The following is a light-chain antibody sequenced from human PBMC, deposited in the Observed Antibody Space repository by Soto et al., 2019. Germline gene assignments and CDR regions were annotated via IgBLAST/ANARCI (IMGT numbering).Light chain of an antibody. CDR3: QQYNNWPLT. V-gene: IGKV3D-15*01. Sequence: EIVLTQSPGTLSLSPGEGATLSCRSSQSVSSSYLAWYQQKPGQAPRLLIYGASTRATGIPARFSGSGSGTEFTLTISSLQSEDFALYYCQQYNNWPLTFGGGTKVDIK. CDR2: GAS. CDR1: QSVSSSY. J-gene: IGKJ4*01.